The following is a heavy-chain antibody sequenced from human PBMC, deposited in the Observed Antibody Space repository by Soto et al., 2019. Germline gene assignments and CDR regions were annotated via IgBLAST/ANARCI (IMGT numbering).Heavy chain of an antibody. CDR1: GYTFTNYD. J-gene: IGHJ4*02. Sequence: QVQLVQSGAEVKKPGASVKVSCKASGYTFTNYDINWVRQATGQGLEWMGWTNPKSGYTGFAQKFQGRVTMTSDSSISTAYMELHSLTSEDTAVYYCARTDGDLDYWGQGTLITVSS. CDR3: ARTDGDLDY. D-gene: IGHD4-17*01. CDR2: TNPKSGYT. V-gene: IGHV1-8*01.